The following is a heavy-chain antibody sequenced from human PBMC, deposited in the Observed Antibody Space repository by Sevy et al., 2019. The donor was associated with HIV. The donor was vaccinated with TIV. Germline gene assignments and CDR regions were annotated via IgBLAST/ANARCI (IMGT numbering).Heavy chain of an antibody. CDR2: LKSDVYGGTV. J-gene: IGHJ4*02. V-gene: IGHV3-49*04. CDR3: TRGKEAQSIFDD. D-gene: IGHD3-16*01. Sequence: GGSLRLSCTASGFTFGDYCMSWVRQAPGKGLEWVAFLKSDVYGGTVDHAASVRGRFVSSRYDSKTIVYLQMNDLKTEDTGVYECTRGKEAQSIFDDWGQGALVTVSS. CDR1: GFTFGDYC.